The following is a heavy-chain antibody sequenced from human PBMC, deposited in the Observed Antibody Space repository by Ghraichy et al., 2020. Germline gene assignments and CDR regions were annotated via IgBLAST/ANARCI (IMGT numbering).Heavy chain of an antibody. D-gene: IGHD2-21*01. CDR1: GFTLEDYA. CDR2: ITWNGGST. J-gene: IGHJ3*02. CDR3: ARDGGIVEGTADAFDI. V-gene: IGHV3-20*04. Sequence: GSLRLSCTASGFTLEDYAIIWVRQGPGKGLEWVSSITWNGGSTGYADSVKGRFTISRDNAKNIVSLQLTSLRAEDTALYYCARDGGIVEGTADAFDIWGQGTMVTVSS.